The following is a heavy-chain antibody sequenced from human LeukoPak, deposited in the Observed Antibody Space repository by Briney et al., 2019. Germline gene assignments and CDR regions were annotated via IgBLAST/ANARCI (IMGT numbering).Heavy chain of an antibody. CDR1: GFTFSSYA. CDR3: AKENSFYDFDYFDY. Sequence: GGSLRLSCAASGFTFSSYAMSWVRQAPGKGLEWVLAISGSGGTTYFADSVKGRFTISRDNSKNTLYLQMNSLRAEDTAVYYCAKENSFYDFDYFDYWGQGTLVTVSS. V-gene: IGHV3-23*01. D-gene: IGHD2/OR15-2a*01. J-gene: IGHJ4*02. CDR2: ISGSGGTT.